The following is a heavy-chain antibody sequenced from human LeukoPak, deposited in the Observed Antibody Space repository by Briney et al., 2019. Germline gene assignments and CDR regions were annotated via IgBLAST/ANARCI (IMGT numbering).Heavy chain of an antibody. D-gene: IGHD3-10*01. CDR3: ARSELLWFGGVNSGFDY. Sequence: SETLSLTCTVSGGSISSSSSYWGWIRQPPGEGLEWIGSIYYSGSTYYDPSLKSRVTISVDTSKNQFSLKLSSVTAADTAVYYCARSELLWFGGVNSGFDYWGQGTLVTVSS. V-gene: IGHV4-39*07. CDR2: IYYSGST. CDR1: GGSISSSSSY. J-gene: IGHJ4*02.